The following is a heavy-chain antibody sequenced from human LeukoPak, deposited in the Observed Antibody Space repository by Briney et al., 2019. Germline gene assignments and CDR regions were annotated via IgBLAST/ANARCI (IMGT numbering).Heavy chain of an antibody. CDR2: IIPIFGTA. J-gene: IGHJ4*02. V-gene: IGHV1-69*05. CDR1: GGTFSSYA. CDR3: ARANSFCGTSCFSLDY. D-gene: IGHD2-2*01. Sequence: SVKVSCKASGGTFSSYAISWVRQAPGQGLEWMGGIIPIFGTANYAQKFQGRVTITTDESTSTAYMELSSLGSEDTAVYYCARANSFCGTSCFSLDYWGQGTLVTVSS.